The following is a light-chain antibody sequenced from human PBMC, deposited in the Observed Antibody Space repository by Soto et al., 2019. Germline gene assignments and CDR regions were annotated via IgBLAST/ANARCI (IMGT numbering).Light chain of an antibody. J-gene: IGLJ3*02. Sequence: QSVLTQPPSASGTPGQRVTISCSGSSSNIGSNFVYWYQHLPGTAPKLLIYTNNQRPSGVPDRFSGSKSGNTASLTISGLQAEDEADYYCNSYATGATKFGGGTKVTVL. V-gene: IGLV1-44*01. CDR3: NSYATGATK. CDR2: TNN. CDR1: SSNIGSNF.